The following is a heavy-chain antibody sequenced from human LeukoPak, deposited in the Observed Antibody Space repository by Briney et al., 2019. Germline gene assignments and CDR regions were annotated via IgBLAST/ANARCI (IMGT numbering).Heavy chain of an antibody. D-gene: IGHD4-11*01. CDR2: INHSGST. CDR1: GGSFSGYY. Sequence: SETLSLTCAVYGGSFSGYYWSWIRQPPGKGLEWIGEINHSGSTNYNPSLKSRVTISVDTSKNQFSLKLSSVTAADTAVYYCARYTVTNYYYGMDVWGQGTTVTVSS. V-gene: IGHV4-34*01. CDR3: ARYTVTNYYYGMDV. J-gene: IGHJ6*02.